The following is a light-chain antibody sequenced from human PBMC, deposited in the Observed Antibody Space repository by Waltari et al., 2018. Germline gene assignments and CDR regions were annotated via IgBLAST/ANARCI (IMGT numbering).Light chain of an antibody. J-gene: IGLJ3*02. V-gene: IGLV3-21*01. CDR2: YDS. Sequence: SYVLTQTPSESVAPGKTARITCGGNNIGSKRVHWYQQKSGQAPVLVIYYDSDRPSGIPERFSGSNSGNTATLTISRVEAGDEADYHCQVWDSSSDHRVFGGGTKLTVL. CDR3: QVWDSSSDHRV. CDR1: NIGSKR.